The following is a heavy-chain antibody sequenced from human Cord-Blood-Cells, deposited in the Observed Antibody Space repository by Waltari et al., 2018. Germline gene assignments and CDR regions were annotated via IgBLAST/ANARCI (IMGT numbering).Heavy chain of an antibody. CDR2: STPISRTA. CDR3: AREVVRRLDAFDI. Sequence: QAQLVQSGAEVKKPGSSVKVSCKASGGTFSSYPTRWVRRAPGQGLEWMGGSTPISRTANYAQKFQGRATMTAVESTSSAYVELGRRTSAATAVYYCAREVVRRLDAFDIWGQGTMVTVSS. CDR1: GGTFSSYP. V-gene: IGHV1-69*01. D-gene: IGHD3-10*02. J-gene: IGHJ3*02.